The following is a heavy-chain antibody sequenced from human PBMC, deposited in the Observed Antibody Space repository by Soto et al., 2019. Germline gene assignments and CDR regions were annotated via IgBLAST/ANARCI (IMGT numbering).Heavy chain of an antibody. CDR1: GFTFSNAW. Sequence: GGSLRLSCAASGFTFSNAWMSWVRQAPGKGLEWVGRIKSKTDGGTTDYAAPVKGRFTISRDDSKNTLYLQMNSLKTEDTAVYYCTTDGQGQWLVLYGYYFDYWGQGTLVTVSS. CDR2: IKSKTDGGTT. D-gene: IGHD6-19*01. J-gene: IGHJ4*02. CDR3: TTDGQGQWLVLYGYYFDY. V-gene: IGHV3-15*01.